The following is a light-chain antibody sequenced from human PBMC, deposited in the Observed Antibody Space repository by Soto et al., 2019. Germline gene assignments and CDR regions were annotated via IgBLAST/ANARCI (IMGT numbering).Light chain of an antibody. V-gene: IGKV3-20*01. CDR3: QQYGSSPRT. CDR1: QSVSSSY. Sequence: EIVLTQPPGTLSLSPGERATLSCRASQSVSSSYLAWYQQKPGQAPRLLIFGASRRATGIPDRFSGSGSGTDFTFTISRLEPEDFAVYYCQQYGSSPRTFGQGTKVDIK. J-gene: IGKJ1*01. CDR2: GAS.